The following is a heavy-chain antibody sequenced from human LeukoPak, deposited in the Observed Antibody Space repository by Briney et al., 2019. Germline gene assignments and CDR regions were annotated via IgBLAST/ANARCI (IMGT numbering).Heavy chain of an antibody. V-gene: IGHV3-23*01. D-gene: IGHD3-10*01. CDR1: GFTFSNYA. CDR3: AKGSGSGTPYYLDY. Sequence: QRGGSLRLSCVVSGFTFSNYAMRWVRQAPGKGLEWVSAVTGGGELTYYADSVKGRFTISRDNSKNTLFLQMNSLRAEDTAVYYCAKGSGSGTPYYLDYWGQGTLVTVSS. J-gene: IGHJ4*02. CDR2: VTGGGELT.